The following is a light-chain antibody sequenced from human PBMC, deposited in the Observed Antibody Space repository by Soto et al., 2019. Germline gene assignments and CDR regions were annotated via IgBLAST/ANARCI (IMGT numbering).Light chain of an antibody. CDR2: DDN. J-gene: IGLJ1*01. CDR3: GSWDSSLSAYV. Sequence: SVPSQPPAVSAAPVQKVTISSSRSTSNIGGNSVSWYQQHPGNAPKLLIYDDNKRPSGIPDRFSGSKSGTSATLGITGFQAGDEADYYCGSWDSSLSAYVFGTGTKVTVL. V-gene: IGLV1-51*01. CDR1: TSNIGGNS.